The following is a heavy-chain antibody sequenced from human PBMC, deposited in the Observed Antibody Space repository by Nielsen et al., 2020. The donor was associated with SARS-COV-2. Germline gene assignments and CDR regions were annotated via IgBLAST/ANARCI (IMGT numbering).Heavy chain of an antibody. CDR1: GYSFTSYW. Sequence: GGSLRLSCKGSGYSFTSYWIGWVRQMPGKGLEWMGIIYPGDSDTRYSPSFQGQVTISADKSISTAYLQWSSLKASDTAMYYCASHLITMVRGANWEDAFDIWGQGTMVTVSS. D-gene: IGHD3-10*01. V-gene: IGHV5-51*01. CDR3: ASHLITMVRGANWEDAFDI. CDR2: IYPGDSDT. J-gene: IGHJ3*02.